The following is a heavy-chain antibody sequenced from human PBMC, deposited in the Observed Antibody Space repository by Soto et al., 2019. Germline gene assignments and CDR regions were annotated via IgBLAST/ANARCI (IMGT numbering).Heavy chain of an antibody. V-gene: IGHV4-30-4*01. CDR1: GGSISSGDYY. D-gene: IGHD4-17*01. CDR2: IYYSGST. CDR3: ARVLDYGAFDY. Sequence: QVQLQESGPGLVKPSQTLSLTCTVSGGSISSGDYYWSWIRQPPGKGLEWIGYIYYSGSTYYNPFLKSRVTSTVDTSKNQRSPKLSSVTAADTAVYYCARVLDYGAFDYWGQGTLVTVSS. J-gene: IGHJ4*02.